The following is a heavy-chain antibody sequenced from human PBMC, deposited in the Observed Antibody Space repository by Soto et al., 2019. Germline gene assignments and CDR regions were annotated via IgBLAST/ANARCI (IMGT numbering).Heavy chain of an antibody. CDR2: ISYGGST. CDR3: SRGILV. CDR1: GGSINSGGYC. V-gene: IGHV4-31*03. J-gene: IGHJ4*02. D-gene: IGHD5-18*01. Sequence: QVQLQESGPGLVKPSQTLSLTCTVSGGSINSGGYCWSWIRQHPGKGLDWIGCISYGGSTSYNPSLKSRXTISVDTSKNQFPLKLTSVTAADTAVYYCSRGILVWGQGALITVSS.